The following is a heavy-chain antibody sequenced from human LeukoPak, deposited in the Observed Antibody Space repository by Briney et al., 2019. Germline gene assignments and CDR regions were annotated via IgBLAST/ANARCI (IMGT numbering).Heavy chain of an antibody. V-gene: IGHV3-21*01. CDR1: GFTFSSYS. D-gene: IGHD6-13*01. CDR2: ISSSSSYI. CDR3: AREGSIAAASPGRYDY. J-gene: IGHJ4*02. Sequence: PGGSLRLSCAASGFTFSSYSMNLVRQAPGKGLEWVSSISSSSSYIYYAYSVKGRFTISRDNAKNSLYLQMNSLRAEDTAVYYCAREGSIAAASPGRYDYWGQGTLVTVSS.